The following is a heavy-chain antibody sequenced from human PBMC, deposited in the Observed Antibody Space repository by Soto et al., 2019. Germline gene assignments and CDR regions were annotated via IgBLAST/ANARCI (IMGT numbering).Heavy chain of an antibody. J-gene: IGHJ5*02. CDR3: ARGSAIRLGVTAKFVWLDP. V-gene: IGHV1-69*13. CDR2: IIPVFGLT. CDR1: GGTFSSYG. Sequence: GASVKVSCKASGGTFSSYGISWVRQAPGQGLEWMGGIIPVFGLTKYAQRFRGRVTITADGSTNIAYMELSSLRSEDTAFYYCARGSAIRLGVTAKFVWLDPWGQGTLVTVSS. D-gene: IGHD2-21*02.